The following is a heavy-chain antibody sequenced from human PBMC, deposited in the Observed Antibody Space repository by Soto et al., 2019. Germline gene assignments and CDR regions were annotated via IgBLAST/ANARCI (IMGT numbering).Heavy chain of an antibody. V-gene: IGHV1-18*01. CDR3: ARVFFRLFAFDI. Sequence: QVQLVQSGGEVKKPGASVKVSCKASGYTFSRYGISWVRQAPGQGLEWMGWISASNGNTNYAQKLQGRVTMTTDTATSTAYMELSSLRSDDTAVYYCARVFFRLFAFDIWGQGTMVTVSS. D-gene: IGHD3-22*01. CDR2: ISASNGNT. CDR1: GYTFSRYG. J-gene: IGHJ3*02.